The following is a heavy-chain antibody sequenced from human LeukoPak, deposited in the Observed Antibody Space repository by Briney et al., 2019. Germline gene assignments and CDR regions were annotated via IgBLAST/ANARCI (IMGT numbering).Heavy chain of an antibody. CDR1: GYTFTSYG. CDR3: ARDATMVRGVIGLNP. J-gene: IGHJ5*02. V-gene: IGHV1-18*01. D-gene: IGHD3-10*01. Sequence: SVKVSCKASGYTFTSYGIIWVRQAPGQGLEWMGWISAYNGNTNYAQKLQGRVTMTTDTSTSTAYMELRSLRSDDTAVYYCARDATMVRGVIGLNPWGQGTLVTVSS. CDR2: ISAYNGNT.